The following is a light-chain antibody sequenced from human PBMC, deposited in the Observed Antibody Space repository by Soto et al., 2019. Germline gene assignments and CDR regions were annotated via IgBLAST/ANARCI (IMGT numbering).Light chain of an antibody. CDR1: QSVSSN. J-gene: IGKJ1*01. CDR2: GAS. V-gene: IGKV3-15*01. CDR3: QQYNNWPGT. Sequence: EIVMTQSPATLSVSPGERATLSCRASQSVSSNLAWYQQKPGQAPRLLIYGASTRATGIPARFSGSGSGTEFTITISSLQSEDFAVYYCQQYNNWPGTFGQGTKVEIK.